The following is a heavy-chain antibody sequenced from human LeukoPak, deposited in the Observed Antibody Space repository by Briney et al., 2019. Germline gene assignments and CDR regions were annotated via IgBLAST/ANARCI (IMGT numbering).Heavy chain of an antibody. Sequence: GGSLRLSCAASGFTFSSYAMSWVRQAPGKGLEWVSAISGSGGSTYYADSVKGRFTTSRDNSKNTLYLQMNSLRAEDTAVYYCAKVIRYYGDYFDYWGQGTLVTVSS. V-gene: IGHV3-23*01. D-gene: IGHD4-17*01. J-gene: IGHJ4*02. CDR1: GFTFSSYA. CDR3: AKVIRYYGDYFDY. CDR2: ISGSGGST.